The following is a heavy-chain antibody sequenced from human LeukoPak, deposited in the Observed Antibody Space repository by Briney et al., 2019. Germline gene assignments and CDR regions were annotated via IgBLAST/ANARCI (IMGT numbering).Heavy chain of an antibody. Sequence: VGSLRLSCAASGFTFRTYAMHWVRQAPGEGLEWVAVVSNDGTNKYYVDSVRGRLTISRDNSKNTLYLQVNGLRAEDTAVYYCAKVGEGIDPNGTLDYWGQGTLVTVSS. D-gene: IGHD1-26*01. CDR3: AKVGEGIDPNGTLDY. J-gene: IGHJ4*02. CDR2: VSNDGTNK. CDR1: GFTFRTYA. V-gene: IGHV3-30-3*01.